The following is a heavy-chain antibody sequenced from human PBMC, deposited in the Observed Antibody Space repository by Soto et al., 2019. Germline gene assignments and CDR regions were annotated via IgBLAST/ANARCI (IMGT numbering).Heavy chain of an antibody. CDR3: AREQQWVVYGASDI. Sequence: QVQLVESGGGVVQPGRSLRLSSAASGFSLSTYGMYWVRQAPGKGLEWVAVMWHDGSNKDYADSVKGRFTISRDNSKNTLYLQMNSLRAEDTAVYYCAREQQWVVYGASDIWGQGTMVTVSS. V-gene: IGHV3-33*01. D-gene: IGHD6-19*01. J-gene: IGHJ3*02. CDR2: MWHDGSNK. CDR1: GFSLSTYG.